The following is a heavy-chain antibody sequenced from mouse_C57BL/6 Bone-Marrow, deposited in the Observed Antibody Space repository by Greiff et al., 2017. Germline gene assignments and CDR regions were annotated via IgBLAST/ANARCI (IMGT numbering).Heavy chain of an antibody. CDR3: ARETLNFDY. CDR2: ISDGGSYT. CDR1: GFTFSSYA. J-gene: IGHJ2*01. V-gene: IGHV5-4*01. Sequence: EVQVVESGGGLVKPGGSLKLSCAASGFTFSSYAMSWVRQTPEKRLEWVATISDGGSYTYYPDNVKGRFTISRDNAKNNLYLQMSHLKSEDTAMYYCARETLNFDYWGQGTTLTVSS.